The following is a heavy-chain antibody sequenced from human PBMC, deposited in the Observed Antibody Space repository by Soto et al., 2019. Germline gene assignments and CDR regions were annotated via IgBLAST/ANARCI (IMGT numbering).Heavy chain of an antibody. V-gene: IGHV3-30*18. CDR3: AKDRGPLHCSSVSCYGEGLDY. CDR2: ISYDGSNK. D-gene: IGHD2-2*01. Sequence: GGSLRLSCAASGFTFSTYGIHWVRQAPGKGLEWVALISYDGSNKYYADSVKGRFTLSRDNSKNTLNLQMNSLRPEDTAVYYCAKDRGPLHCSSVSCYGEGLDYWGQGTLVTVSS. J-gene: IGHJ4*02. CDR1: GFTFSTYG.